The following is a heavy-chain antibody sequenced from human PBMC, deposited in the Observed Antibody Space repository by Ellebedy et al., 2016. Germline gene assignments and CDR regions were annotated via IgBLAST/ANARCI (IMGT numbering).Heavy chain of an antibody. J-gene: IGHJ6*02. CDR2: ISYDGSNK. Sequence: GESLKISCAASGFTFSSYGMHWVRQAPGKGLEWVAVISYDGSNKYYADSVKGRFTISRDNSKNTLYVQMNSLRAEDTAVYYCAKAYSSGRYDYYGMDVWGQGTTVTVSS. CDR1: GFTFSSYG. D-gene: IGHD6-19*01. CDR3: AKAYSSGRYDYYGMDV. V-gene: IGHV3-30*18.